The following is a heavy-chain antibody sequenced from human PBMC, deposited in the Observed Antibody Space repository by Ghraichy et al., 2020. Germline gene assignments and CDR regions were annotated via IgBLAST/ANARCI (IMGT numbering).Heavy chain of an antibody. CDR1: GFIFSDYY. J-gene: IGHJ4*02. CDR2: TRDKASGHTT. CDR3: TRSFVGRGNFDH. Sequence: GGSLRLSCEASGFIFSDYYMDWVRQAPGKGLEWIGRTRDKASGHTTAYAASVKGRFTVSRDDSKSSLYLQMDSLKTEDTAVYFCTRSFVGRGNFDHWGQGTLVTVSS. V-gene: IGHV3-72*01. D-gene: IGHD1-26*01.